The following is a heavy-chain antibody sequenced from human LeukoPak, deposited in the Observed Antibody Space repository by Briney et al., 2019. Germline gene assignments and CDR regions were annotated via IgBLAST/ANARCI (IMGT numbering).Heavy chain of an antibody. D-gene: IGHD1-26*01. Sequence: GGSLKLSCAASGFTFSSYSRTWVRRAQGKGLEWVYSISSSSSYIYYADSVKGRFTISRDNAKNSLYLQMNSLRAEDTAVYYCARAHTGDYYYYMDVWGKGTTVTVSS. V-gene: IGHV3-21*01. CDR1: GFTFSSYS. CDR2: ISSSSSYI. CDR3: ARAHTGDYYYYMDV. J-gene: IGHJ6*03.